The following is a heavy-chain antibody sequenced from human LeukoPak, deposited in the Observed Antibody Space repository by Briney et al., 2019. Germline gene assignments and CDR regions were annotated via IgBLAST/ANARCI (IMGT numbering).Heavy chain of an antibody. CDR2: INWNGGST. J-gene: IGHJ4*02. Sequence: GGSLRLSCAASGFTFDDYGMSWVRQAPGKGLEWVSGINWNGGSTYYADSVKGRFTISRDNSKNTLYLQMNSLRAEDTAVYYCAKDLGVKGGSGYPFDYWGQGTLVTVSS. CDR3: AKDLGVKGGSGYPFDY. CDR1: GFTFDDYG. D-gene: IGHD3-22*01. V-gene: IGHV3-20*04.